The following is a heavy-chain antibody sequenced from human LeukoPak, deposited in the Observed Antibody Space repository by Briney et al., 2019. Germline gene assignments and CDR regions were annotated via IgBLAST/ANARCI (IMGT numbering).Heavy chain of an antibody. Sequence: HPGGSLRLSCAASGFTFSSYWMHWVRQAPGKGLVWVSRINSDGSSTSYAGSVKGRFTISRDNAKNSLYLQMNSLRAEDTAVYYCARVGARQILEYWGQGTLVTVSS. J-gene: IGHJ4*02. D-gene: IGHD4-17*01. CDR3: ARVGARQILEY. CDR1: GFTFSSYW. V-gene: IGHV3-74*01. CDR2: INSDGSST.